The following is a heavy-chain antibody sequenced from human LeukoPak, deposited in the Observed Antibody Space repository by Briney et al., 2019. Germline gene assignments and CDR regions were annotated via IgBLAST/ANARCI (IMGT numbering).Heavy chain of an antibody. D-gene: IGHD5-18*01. J-gene: IGHJ6*02. V-gene: IGHV4-39*01. CDR2: IYYSGST. Sequence: PSETLSLTCTVSGGSISSSSYYWGWIRQPPGKGLEWIGSIYYSGSTYYNPSLKSRVTISVDTSKNQFSLKLSSVTAADTAVYYCARGLLWRGGYSYGYNTTLYYYYYYGMDVWGQGTTVTVSS. CDR1: GGSISSSSYY. CDR3: ARGLLWRGGYSYGYNTTLYYYYYYGMDV.